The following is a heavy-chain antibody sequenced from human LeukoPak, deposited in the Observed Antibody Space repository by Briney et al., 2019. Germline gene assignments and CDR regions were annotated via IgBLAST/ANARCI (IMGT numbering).Heavy chain of an antibody. Sequence: PSETLSLTCAVYGGSFSGYYWSWIRQPPGKGLEWIGEINHSGSTNYNSSLKSRVTISVDTSKNQFSLKLSSVTAADTAVYYCARGPHVLLWFGELFGFDPWGQGTLVTVSS. CDR2: INHSGST. CDR3: ARGPHVLLWFGELFGFDP. V-gene: IGHV4-34*01. CDR1: GGSFSGYY. J-gene: IGHJ5*02. D-gene: IGHD3-10*01.